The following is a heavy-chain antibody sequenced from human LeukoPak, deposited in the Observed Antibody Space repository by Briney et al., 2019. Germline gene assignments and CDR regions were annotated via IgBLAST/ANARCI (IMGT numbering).Heavy chain of an antibody. CDR1: GFTFSSYW. D-gene: IGHD3-16*01. CDR2: IKQDGSEK. V-gene: IGHV3-7*01. Sequence: GGSLRLSCAASGFTFSSYWMSWVRQAPVKGLEWVANIKQDGSEKYYVDSVKGRFTISRDNAKNSLYLQMNSLRAEDTAVYYCARDRGYDYVWGSLYAASFDYWGQGTLVTVSS. CDR3: ARDRGYDYVWGSLYAASFDY. J-gene: IGHJ4*02.